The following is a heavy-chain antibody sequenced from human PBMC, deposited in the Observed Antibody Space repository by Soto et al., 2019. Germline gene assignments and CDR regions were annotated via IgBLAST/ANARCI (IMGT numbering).Heavy chain of an antibody. CDR2: IYHSGSI. D-gene: IGHD3-9*01. CDR3: ASRTDYDILTGYFHWFDP. CDR1: GGSISSSNW. V-gene: IGHV4-4*02. Sequence: QVQLQESGPGLVKPSGTLSLTCAVSGGSISSSNWWSWVRQPPGKGLEWIGEIYHSGSINYNPSLKSRVTISVDKSKNQFSLKLSSVTAADTAVYYCASRTDYDILTGYFHWFDPWGQGTLVTVSS. J-gene: IGHJ5*02.